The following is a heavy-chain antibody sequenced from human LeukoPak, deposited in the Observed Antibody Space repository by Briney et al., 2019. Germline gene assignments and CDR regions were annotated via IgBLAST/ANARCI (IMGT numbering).Heavy chain of an antibody. J-gene: IGHJ6*02. CDR3: ARDYYGSGSSSCGMDV. D-gene: IGHD3-10*01. Sequence: GRSLRLSCVASGSTFSSHVIHWVRQAPDKGLEWVAMISYDGSRPYHADSVKGRFTISRDNSKNTLYLQMNSLRTEDTAVYYCARDYYGSGSSSCGMDVWGLGTTVTVSS. V-gene: IGHV3-30-3*01. CDR2: ISYDGSRP. CDR1: GSTFSSHV.